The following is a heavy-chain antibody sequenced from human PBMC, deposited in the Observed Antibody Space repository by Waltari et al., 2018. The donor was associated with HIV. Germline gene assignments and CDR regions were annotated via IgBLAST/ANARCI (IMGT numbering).Heavy chain of an antibody. CDR3: ASTLTTVVTYWYFDL. J-gene: IGHJ2*01. CDR2: IIPIFVTA. Sequence: QVQLVQSGAEVKKPGSSVKVSCKASGGTFSSYVSSWVRQAAGQGLEWMGCIIPIFVTASYAQKCQGRVTITAYKSPSTAYMGLSSLSSEDTAVYYCASTLTTVVTYWYFDLWGRGTLVTVSS. V-gene: IGHV1-69*06. CDR1: GGTFSSYV. D-gene: IGHD4-17*01.